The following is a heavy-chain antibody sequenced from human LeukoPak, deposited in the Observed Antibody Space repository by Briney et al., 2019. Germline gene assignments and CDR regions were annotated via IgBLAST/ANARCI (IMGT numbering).Heavy chain of an antibody. Sequence: GGSLRLSCTASGFTFRSHSMIWVCQAPGKGLEWISYISGSSGTIYYADSVKGRFIISRDNDKNSLYLQMNSLRVEDTAVYFCTRVEKGFWSGFKMDVWGKGTTVAVSS. CDR3: TRVEKGFWSGFKMDV. CDR1: GFTFRSHS. J-gene: IGHJ6*04. CDR2: ISGSSGTI. D-gene: IGHD3-3*01. V-gene: IGHV3-48*01.